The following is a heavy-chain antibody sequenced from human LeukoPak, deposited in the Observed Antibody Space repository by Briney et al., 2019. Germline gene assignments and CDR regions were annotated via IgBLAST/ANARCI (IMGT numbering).Heavy chain of an antibody. Sequence: GGSLRLSCAASGFTFSSYAMSWVRQAPGKGLEWVSAISGSGGSTYYADSVKGRFTISRDNSKNTLYLQMNSLRAEDAAVYYCAKGGKWDVTPFDYWGQGTLVTVSS. CDR3: AKGGKWDVTPFDY. D-gene: IGHD1-26*01. V-gene: IGHV3-23*01. J-gene: IGHJ4*02. CDR1: GFTFSSYA. CDR2: ISGSGGST.